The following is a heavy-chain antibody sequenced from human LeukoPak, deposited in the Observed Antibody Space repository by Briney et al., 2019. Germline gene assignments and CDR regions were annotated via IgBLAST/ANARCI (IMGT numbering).Heavy chain of an antibody. CDR1: GFTFSSYA. CDR2: ISGSGGNT. Sequence: PGGSLRLSCAASGFTFSSYALSWVRQAPGKGLESVSGISGSGGNTYYADSVKGRFTISRDNSQSTLYLQMNSLRAEDTAVYYCAKANCGSECYYYLDSWGQGTLVTVSS. V-gene: IGHV3-23*01. D-gene: IGHD2-21*01. J-gene: IGHJ4*02. CDR3: AKANCGSECYYYLDS.